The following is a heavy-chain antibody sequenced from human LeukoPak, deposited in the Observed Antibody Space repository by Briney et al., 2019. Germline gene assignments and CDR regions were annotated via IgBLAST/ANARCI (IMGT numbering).Heavy chain of an antibody. CDR1: GFTFGTSA. D-gene: IGHD4-17*01. V-gene: IGHV1-58*01. CDR2: IVVASGHT. CDR3: AATSTMTTGGTYFGMDV. J-gene: IGHJ6*02. Sequence: SVRVTCKASGFTFGTSAVQWVRQARGQRLEWIGWIVVASGHTNYAQRFHERVTITRDMSTSTAYMELSSLRSEDTAVYYCAATSTMTTGGTYFGMDVWGQGTTVTVSS.